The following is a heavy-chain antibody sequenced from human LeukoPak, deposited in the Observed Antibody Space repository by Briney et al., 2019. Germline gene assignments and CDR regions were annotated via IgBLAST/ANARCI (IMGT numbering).Heavy chain of an antibody. Sequence: SQTLLLTCAISGDSVRQSPSRGLEWLGRTYYRSKWYKDDAGWYKDDESRITINVDTVKNQFSLQLNSVTPEDTAVYYCARDIVVVVAASRYYYYYYMDVWGKGTTVTVSS. CDR2: TYYRSKWYK. D-gene: IGHD2-15*01. J-gene: IGHJ6*03. CDR3: ARDIVVVVAASRYYYYYYMDV. V-gene: IGHV6-1*01. CDR1: GDSV.